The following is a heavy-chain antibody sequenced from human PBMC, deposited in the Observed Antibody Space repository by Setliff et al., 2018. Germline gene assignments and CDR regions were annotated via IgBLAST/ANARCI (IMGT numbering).Heavy chain of an antibody. Sequence: PGESLKISCKGSGYRFSSCWIGWVRQMPGKGLEWIGIIFPADSDTRYSPSFQGQVTISADKSISTAYVQWRSLKASDTAMYYCARVGTAGGYYFDFWGQGALVTVSS. D-gene: IGHD2-15*01. CDR3: ARVGTAGGYYFDF. J-gene: IGHJ4*02. CDR2: IFPADSDT. V-gene: IGHV5-51*01. CDR1: GYRFSSCW.